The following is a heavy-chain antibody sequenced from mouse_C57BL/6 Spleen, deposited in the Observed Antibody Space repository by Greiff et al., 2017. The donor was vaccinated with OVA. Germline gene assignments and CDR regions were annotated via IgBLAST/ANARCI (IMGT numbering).Heavy chain of an antibody. CDR3: ARGDPHWYFDV. CDR1: GYTFTSYW. V-gene: IGHV1-50*01. J-gene: IGHJ1*03. Sequence: QVQLKQPGAELVKPGASVKLSCKASGYTFTSYWMQWVKQRPGQGLEWIGEIDPSDSYTNYNQKFKGKSTLTVDTSSSTAYMQLSSLTSEDSAVYYCARGDPHWYFDVWGTGTTVTVSS. CDR2: IDPSDSYT.